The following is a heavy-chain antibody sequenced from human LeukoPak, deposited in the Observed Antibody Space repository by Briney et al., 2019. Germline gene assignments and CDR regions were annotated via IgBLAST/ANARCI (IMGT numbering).Heavy chain of an antibody. D-gene: IGHD2-2*01. CDR1: GGSFSGYY. CDR2: IYTSGST. Sequence: PSETLSLTCAVYGGSFSGYYWSWIRQPAGKGLEWIGRIYTSGSTNYNPSLKSRVTMSVDTSKNQFSLKLSSVTATDTAVYYCARVGVVPAAIPIYYYYYGMDVWGQGTTVTVSS. CDR3: ARVGVVPAAIPIYYYYYGMDV. V-gene: IGHV4-59*10. J-gene: IGHJ6*02.